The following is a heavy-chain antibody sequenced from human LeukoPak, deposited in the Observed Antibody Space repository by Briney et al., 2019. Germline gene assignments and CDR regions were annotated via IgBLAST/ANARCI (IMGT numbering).Heavy chain of an antibody. J-gene: IGHJ4*02. Sequence: SVKVSCKASGYTFTNYYIHWVRQAPGQGLEWMGGIIPIFGTANYAQKFQGRVTITADESTSTAYMELSSLRSEDTAVYYCARDPNYYGSGSYNDYWGQGTLVTVSS. CDR2: IIPIFGTA. V-gene: IGHV1-69*13. CDR1: GYTFTNYY. D-gene: IGHD3-10*01. CDR3: ARDPNYYGSGSYNDY.